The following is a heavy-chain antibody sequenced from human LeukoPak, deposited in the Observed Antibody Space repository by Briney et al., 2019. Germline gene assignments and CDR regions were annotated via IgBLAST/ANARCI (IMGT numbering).Heavy chain of an antibody. V-gene: IGHV1-2*02. CDR1: GFTFTGYY. CDR2: INPNSGGT. Sequence: ASVKVSCKASGFTFTGYYMYWVRQAPGQGLEWLGWINPNSGGTNYAQKFQGRVTMTRDTSISTAYMELSRLRSDDTAVYYCARDRALGTEGYSGYEPSFDYWGQGTLVTVSS. J-gene: IGHJ4*02. D-gene: IGHD5-12*01. CDR3: ARDRALGTEGYSGYEPSFDY.